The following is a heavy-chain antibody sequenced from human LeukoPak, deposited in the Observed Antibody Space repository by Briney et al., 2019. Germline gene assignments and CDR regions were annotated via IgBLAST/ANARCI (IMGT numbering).Heavy chain of an antibody. CDR1: GYTFTGYY. Sequence: ASVKVSCKASGYTFTGYYMHWARQAPGQGLEWMGWINPNSGGTNYAQKFQGRVTMTRDTSISTAYMELSRLRSDDTAVYYCARRIAARPGGMGYWGQGTLVTVSS. D-gene: IGHD6-6*01. CDR2: INPNSGGT. V-gene: IGHV1-2*02. J-gene: IGHJ4*02. CDR3: ARRIAARPGGMGY.